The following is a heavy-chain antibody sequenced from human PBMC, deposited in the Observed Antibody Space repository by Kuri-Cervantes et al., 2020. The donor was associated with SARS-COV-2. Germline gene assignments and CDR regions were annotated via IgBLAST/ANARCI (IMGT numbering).Heavy chain of an antibody. Sequence: ASVKVSCKASGYTFTSYGISWVRQAPGQGLEWMGWISAYNGNTNYAQKLQGRVTMTTDTSTSTAYMELRSLRSDDTAVYYCARVPNYDSSGYYGLTFDYWGQGTLVTVSS. D-gene: IGHD3-22*01. CDR2: ISAYNGNT. CDR1: GYTFTSYG. V-gene: IGHV1-18*01. J-gene: IGHJ4*02. CDR3: ARVPNYDSSGYYGLTFDY.